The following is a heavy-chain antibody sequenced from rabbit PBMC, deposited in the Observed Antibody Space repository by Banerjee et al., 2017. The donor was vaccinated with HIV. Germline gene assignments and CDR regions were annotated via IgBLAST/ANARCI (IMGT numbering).Heavy chain of an antibody. D-gene: IGHD4-1*01. CDR3: VREVAGKFGL. CDR1: GFDFSRYY. J-gene: IGHJ4*01. CDR2: IDPIFGIA. V-gene: IGHV1S7*01. Sequence: QLVESGGGLVQPGGSLKLSCKASGFDFSRYYVSWVRQAPGKGLEWIGDIDPIFGIAVYASWVNGRFTISSHNAQNTLYLQLNSLTAADTATYFCVREVAGKFGLWGPGTLVTV.